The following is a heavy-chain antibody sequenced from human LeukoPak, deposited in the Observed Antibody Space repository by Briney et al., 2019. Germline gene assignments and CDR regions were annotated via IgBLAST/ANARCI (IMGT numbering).Heavy chain of an antibody. J-gene: IGHJ4*02. D-gene: IGHD3-3*01. Sequence: GGSLRLSCAASGFTFSSYAMHWVRQSPGKGLEWVAVISYDGSNKYYADSVKGRFTISRDNSKNTLYLLMNSLRAEDTAVYYCARDFHDRYDYWGQGTLVTVSS. CDR2: ISYDGSNK. CDR1: GFTFSSYA. V-gene: IGHV3-30*04. CDR3: ARDFHDRYDY.